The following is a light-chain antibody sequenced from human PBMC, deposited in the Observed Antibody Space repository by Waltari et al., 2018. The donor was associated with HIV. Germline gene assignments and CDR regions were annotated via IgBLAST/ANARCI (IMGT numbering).Light chain of an antibody. J-gene: IGLJ2*01. CDR3: QSYDTNLSGSEL. Sequence: QSVLTQPPSASGTPGQRVTISCSGSSSNIGSNTENWYQQLPGTAPKLLIFGNSNRPSGVPDRFSGSRSGSSASLAITGLQADDEADYYCQSYDTNLSGSELFGGGTKVTVL. CDR1: SSNIGSNT. CDR2: GNS. V-gene: IGLV1-44*01.